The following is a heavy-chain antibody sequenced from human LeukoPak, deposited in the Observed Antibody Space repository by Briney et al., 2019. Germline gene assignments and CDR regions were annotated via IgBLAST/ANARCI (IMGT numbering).Heavy chain of an antibody. J-gene: IGHJ4*02. CDR1: GFTFSSYA. Sequence: GGSLRPSCAASGFTFSSYAMHWVRQAPGKGLEWVAVISYDGSNKYYADSVKGRFTISRDNSKDTLYLQMNSLRAEDTAVYYCARRTSEGYDYFDYWGQGTLVTVSS. V-gene: IGHV3-30-3*01. CDR2: ISYDGSNK. D-gene: IGHD1-1*01. CDR3: ARRTSEGYDYFDY.